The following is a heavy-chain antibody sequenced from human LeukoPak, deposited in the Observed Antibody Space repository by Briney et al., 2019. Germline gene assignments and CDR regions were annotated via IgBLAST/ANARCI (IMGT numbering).Heavy chain of an antibody. Sequence: GGSLRLSCAASGFTFNGNAISWVRQAPGKGLEWVSTIGGSGDETFYADSVKGRFTISRDNSKNMLHLQMSSLTGEDTALYYCVRRGDESSGWGDHDYWGQGALVTVSS. D-gene: IGHD6-19*01. V-gene: IGHV3-23*01. J-gene: IGHJ4*02. CDR3: VRRGDESSGWGDHDY. CDR1: GFTFNGNA. CDR2: IGGSGDET.